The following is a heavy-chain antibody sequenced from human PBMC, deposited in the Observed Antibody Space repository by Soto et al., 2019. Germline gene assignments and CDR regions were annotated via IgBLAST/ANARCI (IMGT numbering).Heavy chain of an antibody. CDR2: IYYSGST. Sequence: SETLSLTCTVSGGSISSGDYYLSWIRQPPGKGLEWIGYIYYSGSTYYNPSLKSRVTISVDTSKNQFSLKLSSVTAADTAVYYCARDVVVVPAAIPFPGGYYGMDVWGQGTTVTVSS. CDR3: ARDVVVVPAAIPFPGGYYGMDV. J-gene: IGHJ6*02. D-gene: IGHD2-2*02. V-gene: IGHV4-30-4*01. CDR1: GGSISSGDYY.